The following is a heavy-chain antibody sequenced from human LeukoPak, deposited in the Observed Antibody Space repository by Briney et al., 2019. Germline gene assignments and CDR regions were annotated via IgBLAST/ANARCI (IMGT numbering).Heavy chain of an antibody. V-gene: IGHV1-18*01. CDR3: ARSNYGDYAHYYTDV. J-gene: IGHJ6*03. CDR1: GYTFTSYG. CDR2: ISAYNGNT. Sequence: GASVKVSCKASGYTFTSYGISWVRQAPGQGLEWMGWISAYNGNTNYAQKLQGRVTMTTDTSTSTAYMELRSLRSDDTAVYYCARSNYGDYAHYYTDVWGKGTTVTVSS. D-gene: IGHD4-17*01.